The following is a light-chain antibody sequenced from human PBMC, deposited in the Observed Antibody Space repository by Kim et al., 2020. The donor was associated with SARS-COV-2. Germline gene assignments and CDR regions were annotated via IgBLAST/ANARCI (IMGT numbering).Light chain of an antibody. V-gene: IGLV6-57*03. Sequence: GKTVPISCTRSNGSSASNYVQWYQQRPGSAPTTVIYEDNQRPSGVPDRFSGSIDSSSNSASLTISGLKTEDEADYYCQSYDSSNWVFGGGTQLTVL. J-gene: IGLJ3*02. CDR3: QSYDSSNWV. CDR1: NGSSASNY. CDR2: EDN.